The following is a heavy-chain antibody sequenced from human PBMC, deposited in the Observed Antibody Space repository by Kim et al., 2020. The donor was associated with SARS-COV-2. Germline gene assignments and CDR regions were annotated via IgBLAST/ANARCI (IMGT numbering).Heavy chain of an antibody. V-gene: IGHV7-4-1*02. Sequence: ASVKVSCKASGYTFNNYAINWVRQAPGQGPEWMGWISTNNGNPTYAQGFIGRFVFSLDTSVSTAYLQIRSLKAEDTAVYYCTRYYDVYGMDVWGQGTTVIVSS. J-gene: IGHJ6*02. CDR3: TRYYDVYGMDV. D-gene: IGHD3-3*01. CDR1: GYTFNNYA. CDR2: ISTNNGNP.